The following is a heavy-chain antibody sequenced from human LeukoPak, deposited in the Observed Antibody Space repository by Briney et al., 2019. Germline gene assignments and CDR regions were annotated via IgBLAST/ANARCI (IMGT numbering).Heavy chain of an antibody. CDR3: ARDDWELHCFDY. CDR1: GFTFSSYG. Sequence: GGSLRLSCAASGFTFSSYGMHWVRQAPGKGLEWVAVIWYGGSNKYYADSVKGRFTISRDNSKNTLYLQMNSLRAEDTAVYYCARDDWELHCFDYWGQGTLVTVPS. D-gene: IGHD1-26*01. CDR2: IWYGGSNK. J-gene: IGHJ4*02. V-gene: IGHV3-33*08.